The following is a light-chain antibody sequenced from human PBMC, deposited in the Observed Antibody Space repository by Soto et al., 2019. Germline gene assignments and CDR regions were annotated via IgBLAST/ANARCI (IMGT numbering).Light chain of an antibody. J-gene: IGKJ2*01. CDR1: QSVASSY. V-gene: IGKV3-20*01. CDR2: GAS. Sequence: EIVLTQSPGTLSLSPGERATLSCRASQSVASSYLAWYQRNPGQAPRLLIYGASSRATGIPDRFSGSGSGTGFTLTISRLEPEDFAVYYCQQYGSAPYTFGQGTQLEIK. CDR3: QQYGSAPYT.